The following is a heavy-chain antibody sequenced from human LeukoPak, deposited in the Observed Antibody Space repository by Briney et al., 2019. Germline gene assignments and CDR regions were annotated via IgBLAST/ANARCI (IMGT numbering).Heavy chain of an antibody. V-gene: IGHV4-4*07. CDR3: ARGLDGDYDYYYYYGMDV. CDR2: IYTSGST. J-gene: IGHJ6*02. Sequence: SETLSLTCTVSGGSISSYYWSWIRQPAGKGLEWIGRIYTSGSTNYNPSLKSRVTISVDTSKNQFSLKLSSVTAADTAVYYCARGLDGDYDYYYYYGMDVWGQGTTVTVSS. CDR1: GGSISSYY. D-gene: IGHD4-17*01.